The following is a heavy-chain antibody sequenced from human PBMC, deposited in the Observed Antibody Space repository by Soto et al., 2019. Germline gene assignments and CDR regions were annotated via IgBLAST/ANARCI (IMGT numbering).Heavy chain of an antibody. CDR2: IYYSGST. D-gene: IGHD2-15*01. CDR1: GGSISSGGYY. CDR3: ARVPRNFYCSVGSCPGGFDY. V-gene: IGHV4-31*03. Sequence: QVQLQESGPGLVKPSQTLSLTCTVSGGSISSGGYYWSWIRQHPGKGLEWIGYIYYSGSTYYNPSLTRRVTISVDTAKNQFSLKLSSVTAADTAVYYCARVPRNFYCSVGSCPGGFDYWGQGTLVTVSS. J-gene: IGHJ4*02.